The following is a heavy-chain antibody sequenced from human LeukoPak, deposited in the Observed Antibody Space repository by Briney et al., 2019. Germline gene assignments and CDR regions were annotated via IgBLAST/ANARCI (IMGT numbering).Heavy chain of an antibody. CDR3: VGSSGWLFDY. V-gene: IGHV3-7*01. Sequence: GGSLRLSCAGTGFTFSNYWMNWVRQAPGKGLEWVANIKEDGSRINYVDSVKGRFAISRDNAKNSVYLQMDNLRAEDTAVYYCVGSSGWLFDYWGQGILVAVSS. CDR1: GFTFSNYW. J-gene: IGHJ4*02. CDR2: IKEDGSRI. D-gene: IGHD6-19*01.